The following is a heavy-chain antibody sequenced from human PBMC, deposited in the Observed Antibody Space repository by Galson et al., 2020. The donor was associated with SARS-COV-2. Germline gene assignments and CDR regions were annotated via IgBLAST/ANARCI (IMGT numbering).Heavy chain of an antibody. Sequence: GGSLRLSCAASGFIFNNYGIHWVRQAPGMGLDWVSVIWYDGSNKFYADPVRGRFTISRDDSKNTVYLQMNSLRAEDTAVYYCVRDGDDSGGYGLDVWGQGTTVTVSS. CDR2: IWYDGSNK. V-gene: IGHV3-33*01. CDR3: VRDGDDSGGYGLDV. J-gene: IGHJ6*02. D-gene: IGHD2-15*01. CDR1: GFIFNNYG.